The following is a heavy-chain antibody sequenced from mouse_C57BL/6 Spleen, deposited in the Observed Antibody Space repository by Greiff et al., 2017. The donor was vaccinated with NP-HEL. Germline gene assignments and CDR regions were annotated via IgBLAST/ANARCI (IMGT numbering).Heavy chain of an antibody. CDR2: INPGSGGT. V-gene: IGHV1-54*01. J-gene: IGHJ3*01. Sequence: QVQLQQSGAELVRPGTSVKVSCKASGYAFTNYLIEWVKQRPGQGLEWIGVINPGSGGTNYNEKFKGKATLTADKSSSTAYMQLSSRTSEDSAVYFCARSDWDTWFAYWGQGTLVTVSA. D-gene: IGHD4-1*01. CDR1: GYAFTNYL. CDR3: ARSDWDTWFAY.